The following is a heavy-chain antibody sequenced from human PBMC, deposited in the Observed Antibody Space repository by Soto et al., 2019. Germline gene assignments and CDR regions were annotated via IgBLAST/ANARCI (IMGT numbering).Heavy chain of an antibody. J-gene: IGHJ3*02. D-gene: IGHD6-13*01. Sequence: SETLSLTCAVYGGSFSGYYWSWVRQPPGKGLEWIGEINHSGSTNYNPSLKSRVTISVDTSKNQFSLKLSSVTAADTAVYYCARGGVGAAAGIDAFDIWGQGTMVTVSS. CDR2: INHSGST. CDR3: ARGGVGAAAGIDAFDI. CDR1: GGSFSGYY. V-gene: IGHV4-34*01.